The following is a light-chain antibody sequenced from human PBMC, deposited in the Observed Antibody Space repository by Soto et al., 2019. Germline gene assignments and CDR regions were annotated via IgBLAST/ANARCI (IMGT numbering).Light chain of an antibody. CDR2: DAS. CDR3: QQRSNWPPT. CDR1: QSVSSN. Sequence: EIVMTQSPATLSLSPGERATLSCRASQSVSSNLAWYKQKPGQAPRLLIYDASNRATGIPARFSGSGSGTEFTLTISSLDPEDFEVYYCQQRSNWPPTFGQGTKVDIK. J-gene: IGKJ1*01. V-gene: IGKV3-11*01.